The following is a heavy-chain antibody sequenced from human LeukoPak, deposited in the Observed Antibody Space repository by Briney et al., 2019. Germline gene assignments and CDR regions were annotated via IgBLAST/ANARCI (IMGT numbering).Heavy chain of an antibody. V-gene: IGHV3-30*02. J-gene: IGHJ4*02. CDR3: ANPFSSGADFDY. CDR2: IRYDGSDK. CDR1: GFTLRSYG. Sequence: GGSLRLSWGAAGFTLRSYGKHLVRPASGKGLGGVAFIRYDGSDKYYADSVKGRFTISRDNSKNTLYLQMNSLRAEDTAVYYCANPFSSGADFDYWGQGTLVTVSS. D-gene: IGHD7-27*01.